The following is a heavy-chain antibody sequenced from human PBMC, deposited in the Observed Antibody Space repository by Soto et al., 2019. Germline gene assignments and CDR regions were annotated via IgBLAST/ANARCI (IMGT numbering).Heavy chain of an antibody. D-gene: IGHD2-21*01. CDR1: GDSISGTSFY. CDR3: VRHRSSREIPFDN. J-gene: IGHJ4*02. CDR2: IYSSGST. V-gene: IGHV4-39*01. Sequence: SETLSLTCTVSGDSISGTSFYWGWIRQSSGKGLEWIASIYSSGSTFYNLSLKSRLSLSVDTSKNQFSLRLQSVTAADTAVYYCVRHRSSREIPFDNWGQGTLVTVAS.